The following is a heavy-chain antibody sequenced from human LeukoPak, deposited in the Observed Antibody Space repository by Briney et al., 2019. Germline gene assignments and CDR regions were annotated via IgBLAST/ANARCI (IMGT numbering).Heavy chain of an antibody. CDR3: ARGGSRVVTYGNFDY. CDR1: GGTLSSYA. Sequence: SVKVSCKASGGTLSSYAISWVRQAPGQGLEWMGGIIPIFGTANYAQKFQGRVTITADESTSTAYMELSSLRSEDTAVYYCARGGSRVVTYGNFDYWGQGTLVTVSS. J-gene: IGHJ4*02. D-gene: IGHD2-21*02. V-gene: IGHV1-69*13. CDR2: IIPIFGTA.